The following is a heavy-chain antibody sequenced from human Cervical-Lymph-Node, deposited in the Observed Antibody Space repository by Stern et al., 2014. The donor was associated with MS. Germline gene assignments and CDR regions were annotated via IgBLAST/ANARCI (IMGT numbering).Heavy chain of an antibody. Sequence: QVQLVQSGAEVKKPASAVKVSCKASGGSFSSYAFNWVRQAPGQGFEWMGGIIPILVTGNYAQKFQGRVTITADESINTVYLEVSSLRPEDTAVYYCARDQRHLGSGNFAFDIWGQGTMVTVSS. J-gene: IGHJ3*02. CDR2: IIPILVTG. CDR1: GGSFSSYA. CDR3: ARDQRHLGSGNFAFDI. V-gene: IGHV1-69*01. D-gene: IGHD3-10*01.